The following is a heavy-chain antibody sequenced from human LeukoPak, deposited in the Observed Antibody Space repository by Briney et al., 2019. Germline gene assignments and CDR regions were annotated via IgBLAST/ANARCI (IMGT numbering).Heavy chain of an antibody. J-gene: IGHJ4*02. V-gene: IGHV3-48*03. CDR1: GFTFSSYE. Sequence: GGSLRLSCAASGFTFSSYEMNWVRQAPGKGLEWVSYISSSGSTIYYADSVKGRFTISRDNSKNTLYLQMNSLRAEDTAVYYCARGRGLLDYWGQGTLVTVSS. CDR3: ARGRGLLDY. D-gene: IGHD3-10*01. CDR2: ISSSGSTI.